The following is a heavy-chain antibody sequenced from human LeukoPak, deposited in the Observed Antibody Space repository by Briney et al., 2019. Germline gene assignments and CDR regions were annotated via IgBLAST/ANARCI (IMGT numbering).Heavy chain of an antibody. D-gene: IGHD3-22*01. CDR1: GYTFTGYY. CDR3: ARDYYDSSGTRSQH. Sequence: ASVKVSCKASGYTFTGYYMHWVRQATGQGLEWMGWMNPNSGNTGYAQKFQGRVTMTRNTSISTAYMELSSLRSEDTAVYYCARDYYDSSGTRSQHWGQGTLVTVSS. CDR2: MNPNSGNT. J-gene: IGHJ1*01. V-gene: IGHV1-8*02.